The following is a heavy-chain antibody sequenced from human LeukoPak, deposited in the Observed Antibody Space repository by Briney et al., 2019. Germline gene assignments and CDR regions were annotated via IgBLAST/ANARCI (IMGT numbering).Heavy chain of an antibody. D-gene: IGHD3-22*01. J-gene: IGHJ4*02. CDR3: AKDLRWYYDTTGYYSFDY. CDR1: GFTFSSYA. V-gene: IGHV3-23*01. CDR2: ISASGGTT. Sequence: HPGGSLRLSCAASGFTFSSYAMSWVRQAPGKGLEWVSGISASGGTTYYADSVKGRFTISRDNSKNTLYLQMNSLRAEDTAVYYCAKDLRWYYDTTGYYSFDYWGQGTLVTVSS.